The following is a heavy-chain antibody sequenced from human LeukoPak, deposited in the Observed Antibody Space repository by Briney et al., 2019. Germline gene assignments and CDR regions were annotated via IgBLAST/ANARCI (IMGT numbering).Heavy chain of an antibody. V-gene: IGHV7-4-1*02. J-gene: IGHJ3*02. Sequence: ASVKVSCKASGYTFTSYAMNCVRQGPGQGLEWMGWINTNTGNPTYAQGFTGRFVFSLDTSVSTAYLQISSLKAEDTAVYYCASGGPGAFDIWGQGTMVTVSS. D-gene: IGHD4-23*01. CDR2: INTNTGNP. CDR3: ASGGPGAFDI. CDR1: GYTFTSYA.